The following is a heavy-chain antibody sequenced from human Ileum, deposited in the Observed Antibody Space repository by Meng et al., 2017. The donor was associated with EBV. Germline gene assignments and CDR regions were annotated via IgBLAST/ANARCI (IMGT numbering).Heavy chain of an antibody. D-gene: IGHD1-7*01. J-gene: IGHJ4*02. CDR3: ASDSGNYRVDH. CDR1: EESITSGPYF. V-gene: IGHV4-39*07. CDR2: IAYYGHN. Sequence: QPQGSGSGLLKPSATLSLTCPASEESITSGPYFWVWICQPPGKGLEWIATIAYYGHNDYNPSLKSRVTVSKGLSKKQFSLMLSAVTAADTAVYYCASDSGNYRVDHWGQGTLVTVSS.